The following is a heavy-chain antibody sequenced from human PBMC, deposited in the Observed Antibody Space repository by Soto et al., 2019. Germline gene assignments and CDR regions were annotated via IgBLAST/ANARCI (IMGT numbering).Heavy chain of an antibody. CDR2: IKEDGSEK. J-gene: IGHJ4*02. CDR1: GFTFSTYW. Sequence: GGSLRLSCSASGFTFSTYWMIWVRQTPGKGLGWVASIKEDGSEKYYVDSVKGRFTISRDNAKNSLFLQLNSPRGEDTAIYYCARDRGRLQFDYWGQGILVTVSS. D-gene: IGHD1-26*01. CDR3: ARDRGRLQFDY. V-gene: IGHV3-7*01.